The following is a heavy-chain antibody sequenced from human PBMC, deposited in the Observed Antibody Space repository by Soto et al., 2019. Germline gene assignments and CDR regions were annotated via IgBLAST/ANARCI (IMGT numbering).Heavy chain of an antibody. D-gene: IGHD6-6*01. CDR3: ARAGLTPASIAARWFDP. V-gene: IGHV1-69*02. Sequence: SVKVSCKASAGTFSSYTISWVRQAPGQGLEWMGRIIPILGIANYAQKFQGRVTITADKSTSTAYMELSSLRSEDTAVYYCARAGLTPASIAARWFDPWGQGTLVTVSS. CDR1: AGTFSSYT. J-gene: IGHJ5*02. CDR2: IIPILGIA.